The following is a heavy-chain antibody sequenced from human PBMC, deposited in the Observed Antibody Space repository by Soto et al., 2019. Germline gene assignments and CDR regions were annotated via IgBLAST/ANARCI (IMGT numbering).Heavy chain of an antibody. Sequence: QVRLQESGPGLVKPSETLSLTCTVSGGSMLSYYWSWIRQPPGRGLEWIGFIYYAGSTKYNPSLNSRVTISVDTSKNQFSLTVTSVTAADPAVYYCARRMVATETFDYWGQGTLVTVSS. CDR2: IYYAGST. CDR3: ARRMVATETFDY. D-gene: IGHD5-12*01. V-gene: IGHV4-59*08. CDR1: GGSMLSYY. J-gene: IGHJ4*02.